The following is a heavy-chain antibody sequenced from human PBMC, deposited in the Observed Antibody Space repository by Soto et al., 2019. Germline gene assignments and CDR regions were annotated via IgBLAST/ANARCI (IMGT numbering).Heavy chain of an antibody. D-gene: IGHD2-21*02. J-gene: IGHJ4*02. Sequence: ASVKVSCKTSGYNFVAYYMHWVRQAPGQGLEWMGWINPSSGATNFAERFQGRVTMTTDTSISTFYMEIKRLNSDDTAVYFCAKDRQYGDYGYKFDYWGQGTLVTVSS. CDR1: GYNFVAYY. CDR2: INPSSGAT. V-gene: IGHV1-2*02. CDR3: AKDRQYGDYGYKFDY.